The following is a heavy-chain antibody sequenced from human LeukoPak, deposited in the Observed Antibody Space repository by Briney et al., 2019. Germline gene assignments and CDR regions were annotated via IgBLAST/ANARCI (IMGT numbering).Heavy chain of an antibody. CDR2: MNPNSGNT. CDR1: GYTFTSYD. D-gene: IGHD4-17*01. Sequence: ASVKVSCKASGYTFTSYDINWVRQATGQGREWMGWMNPNSGNTVYAQKFQGRVTMNRNTSISTAYMEMSSLRSEDTAVYYCARSTTVTNYYYYYGMDVWGQGTTVTVS. V-gene: IGHV1-8*01. CDR3: ARSTTVTNYYYYYGMDV. J-gene: IGHJ6*02.